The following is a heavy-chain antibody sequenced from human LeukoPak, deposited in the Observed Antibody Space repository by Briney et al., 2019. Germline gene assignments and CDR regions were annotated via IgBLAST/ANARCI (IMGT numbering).Heavy chain of an antibody. V-gene: IGHV3-23*01. J-gene: IGHJ4*02. CDR1: GFTFSSYA. CDR2: ISGSGGST. D-gene: IGHD2-2*01. CDR3: AKGTLGYCSSTSCYGDYFDY. Sequence: GGSLRLSCAASGFTFSSYAMSWVRQAPGKGLEWVSTISGSGGSTYYADSVKGRFTISRDNSKNTLYLQMNSLRAEDTAVYYCAKGTLGYCSSTSCYGDYFDYWGQGTLVTVSS.